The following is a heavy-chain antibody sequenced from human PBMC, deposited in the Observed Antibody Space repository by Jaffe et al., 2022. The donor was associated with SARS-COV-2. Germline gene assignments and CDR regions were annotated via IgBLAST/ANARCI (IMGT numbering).Heavy chain of an antibody. CDR2: INYNGGST. Sequence: EVQLVESGGGVVRPGESLRLSCTASGFTFGDNGMSWVRQAPGKGLEWVSGINYNGGSTGYADSVQGRFTISRDNAKNSLYLQMNSLRAEDTALYHCARGDFYYYMDVWGKGTTVTVSS. J-gene: IGHJ6*03. CDR1: GFTFGDNG. V-gene: IGHV3-20*01. CDR3: ARGDFYYYMDV.